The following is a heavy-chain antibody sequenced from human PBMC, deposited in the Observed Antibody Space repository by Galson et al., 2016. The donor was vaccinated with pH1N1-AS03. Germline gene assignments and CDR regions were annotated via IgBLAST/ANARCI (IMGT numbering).Heavy chain of an antibody. Sequence: SVKVSCKASTDNFVDYGISWVRQAPGQGLEWMGGIVPFSVTTDYAQKFQGRISITADESTSTACMELSRLTSEDTAVYYCARDRYHGLPGDYYESAYWGQGTLGPLSS. CDR1: TDNFVDYG. CDR3: ARDRYHGLPGDYYESAY. D-gene: IGHD3-22*01. J-gene: IGHJ4*02. V-gene: IGHV1-69*13. CDR2: IVPFSVTT.